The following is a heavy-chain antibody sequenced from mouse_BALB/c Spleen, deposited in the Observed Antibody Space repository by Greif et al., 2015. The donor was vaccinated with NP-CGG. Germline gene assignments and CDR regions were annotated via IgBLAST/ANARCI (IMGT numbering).Heavy chain of an antibody. CDR3: ARGSWFDY. CDR2: INPSNGRT. CDR1: GYTFTSYW. V-gene: IGHV1S81*02. Sequence: QVQLQQSGAELVKPGASVKLSCKASGYTFTSYWMHWVKQRPGQGLEWIGEINPSNGRTNYNEKFKSKATLTVDKSSRTAYMQLSSLTSEDSAVYYCARGSWFDYWGQGTTLTVSS. J-gene: IGHJ2*01.